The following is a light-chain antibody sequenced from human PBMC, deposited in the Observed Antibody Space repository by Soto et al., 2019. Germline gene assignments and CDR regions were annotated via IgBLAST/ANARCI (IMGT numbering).Light chain of an antibody. CDR3: HQRQSWPRT. V-gene: IGKV3-20*01. CDR1: QSVRSDY. Sequence: EIVLTQSPDTLSLSPGQRATLSCRASQSVRSDYFAWYQQKPGQAPRVIIFGVSTRATGVPDRFSGSGSGTDFTLTISRLEPEDFALYYCHQRQSWPRTFGQGT. CDR2: GVS. J-gene: IGKJ1*01.